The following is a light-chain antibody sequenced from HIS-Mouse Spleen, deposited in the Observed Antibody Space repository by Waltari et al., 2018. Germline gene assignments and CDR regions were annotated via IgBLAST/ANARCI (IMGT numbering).Light chain of an antibody. V-gene: IGLV3-19*01. CDR3: NSRDSSGNHV. Sequence: SSELTQDPAVSVALGQTVRITCQGDSLRSYYASWYQQKPGQAPVLVNYGKNNRPSGIPDRFCGCRSGNTASWTITGAQAEDEADYYCNSRDSSGNHVFGTGTKLTVL. J-gene: IGLJ1*01. CDR2: GKN. CDR1: SLRSYY.